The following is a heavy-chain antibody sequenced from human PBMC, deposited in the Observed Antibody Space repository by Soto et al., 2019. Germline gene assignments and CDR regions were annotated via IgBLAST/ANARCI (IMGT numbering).Heavy chain of an antibody. Sequence: QVQLQQWGAGLLKPSETLSLTCAVYGGSFSGYYWSWIRQPPGKGLEWIGEINHSGSTNYNPSLKSRVTISVDTSKNLFSLKLSSVTAADTAVYYCARRDCSGGSCYPFDYWGQGTLVTVSS. CDR3: ARRDCSGGSCYPFDY. V-gene: IGHV4-34*01. J-gene: IGHJ4*02. CDR2: INHSGST. CDR1: GGSFSGYY. D-gene: IGHD2-15*01.